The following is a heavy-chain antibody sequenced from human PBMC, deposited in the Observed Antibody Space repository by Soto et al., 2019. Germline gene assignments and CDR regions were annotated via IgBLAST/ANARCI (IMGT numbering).Heavy chain of an antibody. V-gene: IGHV4-59*01. CDR2: IYYSGST. CDR1: GGSISSYY. CDR3: ARGYDFWSGYSFDY. Sequence: SETLSLTCTVSGGSISSYYWSWIRQPPGKGLEWIGYIYYSGSTNYNPSLKSRVTISVDTSKNQFSLKLSSVTAADTAVYYCARGYDFWSGYSFDYWGQGTLVTVSS. D-gene: IGHD3-3*01. J-gene: IGHJ4*02.